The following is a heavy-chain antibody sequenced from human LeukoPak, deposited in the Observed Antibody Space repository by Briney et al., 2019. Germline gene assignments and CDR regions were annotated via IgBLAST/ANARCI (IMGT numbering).Heavy chain of an antibody. V-gene: IGHV1-69*13. J-gene: IGHJ3*02. D-gene: IGHD2-21*02. CDR3: ARADIVVVTTNAFDI. CDR1: GGTFSSYA. CDR2: IIPIFGTA. Sequence: SVKVSSKASGGTFSSYAISWVRQAPGQGLEWMGGIIPIFGTANYAQKFQGRVTITADESTSTAYMELSSLRSEDTAVYYCARADIVVVTTNAFDIWGQGTMVTVSS.